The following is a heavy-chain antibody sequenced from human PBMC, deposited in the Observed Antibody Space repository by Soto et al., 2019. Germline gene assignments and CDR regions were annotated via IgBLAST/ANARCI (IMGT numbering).Heavy chain of an antibody. Sequence: QVQLEQSGGEVKQPRSSVRVSCKTSGGTFSTYAINWVRQAPGQGLEWMGAIIPLFGTAAYSQKFQGRVTITADESTSTAYMELSSLRFDDTAVYFCARPKGTYSSGYYYFDFWGQGTLVTVSS. D-gene: IGHD6-19*01. CDR2: IIPLFGTA. CDR3: ARPKGTYSSGYYYFDF. V-gene: IGHV1-69*01. J-gene: IGHJ4*02. CDR1: GGTFSTYA.